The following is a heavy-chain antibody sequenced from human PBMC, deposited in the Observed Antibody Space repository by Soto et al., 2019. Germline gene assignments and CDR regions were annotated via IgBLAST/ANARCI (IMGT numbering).Heavy chain of an antibody. Sequence: ASVKVSCKVSGYTLTELSMHWVRQAPGKGLEWMGGFDPEDGETIYAQKFQGRVTMTEDTSTDTAYMELSSLRSEDPAVYYCATASGAPDCSSTSCYTEYFQHWGQGTLVTVSS. V-gene: IGHV1-24*01. CDR1: GYTLTELS. CDR3: ATASGAPDCSSTSCYTEYFQH. J-gene: IGHJ1*01. CDR2: FDPEDGET. D-gene: IGHD2-2*02.